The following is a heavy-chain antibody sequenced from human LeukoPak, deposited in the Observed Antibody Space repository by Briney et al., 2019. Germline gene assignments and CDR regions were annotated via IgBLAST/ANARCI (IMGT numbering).Heavy chain of an antibody. V-gene: IGHV5-10-1*01. CDR2: IDPSDSHT. CDR1: GYSFTSYW. Sequence: GESLKISCKGSGYSFTSYWISWVRQMPGKGLEWMGRIDPSDSHTNYSPSFQGHVTISADKSISTAYLQWSSLKASDTAMYYCARHGVLWFGDSPIGAFDIWGQGTMITVSS. CDR3: ARHGVLWFGDSPIGAFDI. D-gene: IGHD3-10*01. J-gene: IGHJ3*02.